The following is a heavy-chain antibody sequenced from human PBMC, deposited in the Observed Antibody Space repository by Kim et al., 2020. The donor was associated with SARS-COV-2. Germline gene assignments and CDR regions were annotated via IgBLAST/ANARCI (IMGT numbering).Heavy chain of an antibody. D-gene: IGHD2-21*01. CDR1: GLTFSSYA. CDR3: AKSLGGDRGRDWFFDL. J-gene: IGHJ2*01. V-gene: IGHV3-23*01. CDR2: ISGSGGTT. Sequence: GGSLRLSCAASGLTFSSYAMSWVRQAPGKGLEWVSLISGSGGTTYYADSVKGRFTISRDNSKNTLYLQMNSLRAEDTAVYYCAKSLGGDRGRDWFFDLWGRGTLVTVSS.